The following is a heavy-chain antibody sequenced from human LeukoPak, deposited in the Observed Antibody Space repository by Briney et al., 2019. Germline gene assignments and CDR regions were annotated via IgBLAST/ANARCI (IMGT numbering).Heavy chain of an antibody. J-gene: IGHJ4*02. V-gene: IGHV4-30-4*08. CDR3: ARDSSGSYPLLFDY. D-gene: IGHD1-26*01. Sequence: SETLSLTCTVSGGSISSGDFYWSWIRQPPGKGLEWIGYIYYSGSTYYNPPLKSRVTISVDTSKNQFSLKLSSVTAADTAVYYCARDSSGSYPLLFDYWGQGTLVTVSS. CDR1: GGSISSGDFY. CDR2: IYYSGST.